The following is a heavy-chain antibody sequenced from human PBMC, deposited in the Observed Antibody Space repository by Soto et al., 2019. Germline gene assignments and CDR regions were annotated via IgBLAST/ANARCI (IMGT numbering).Heavy chain of an antibody. Sequence: QVHLQQWGAGLLKPSETLSLTCGVYGGSFGTSYWAWIRQSPEKGLEGIGAINHNGDSNYNPSLKMRVTISLDMSENQFSLKLTPVAAEDTAVYYCARVTRFPDAFDIWGQGTPVIVSS. CDR3: ARVTRFPDAFDI. CDR1: GGSFGTSY. J-gene: IGHJ3*02. V-gene: IGHV4-34*01. CDR2: INHNGDS.